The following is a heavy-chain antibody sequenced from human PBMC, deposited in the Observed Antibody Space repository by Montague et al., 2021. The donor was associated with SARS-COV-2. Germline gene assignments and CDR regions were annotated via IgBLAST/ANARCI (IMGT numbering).Heavy chain of an antibody. J-gene: IGHJ4*02. Sequence: PLRLSCAASGFTFSNYAMHWVRQAPGKGLEWVAVISYDGSNKYYADSVKGRFTISRDNSKNTLYLQMNSLRAEDTAVYYCARDLVIGYDILTGYYGFSEGWFDYWGQGTLVTVSS. V-gene: IGHV3-30-3*01. CDR3: ARDLVIGYDILTGYYGFSEGWFDY. CDR1: GFTFSNYA. D-gene: IGHD3-9*01. CDR2: ISYDGSNK.